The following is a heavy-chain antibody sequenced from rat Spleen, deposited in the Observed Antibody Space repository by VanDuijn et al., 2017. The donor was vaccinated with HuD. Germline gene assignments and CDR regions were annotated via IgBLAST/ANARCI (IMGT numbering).Heavy chain of an antibody. CDR2: ISYDGTAT. CDR1: GLSFSNYD. V-gene: IGHV5-29*01. D-gene: IGHD1-9*01. CDR3: TRGTYFRH. Sequence: EVQLVESGGGLLQPGRSMKLSCAASGLSFSNYDMAWVRQAPTKGLEWVASISYDGTATYYRDSVKGRFTLSRDNAKSTLYLQMNSLMSEDTATYYCTRGTYFRHWGQGVMVTVSS. J-gene: IGHJ2*01.